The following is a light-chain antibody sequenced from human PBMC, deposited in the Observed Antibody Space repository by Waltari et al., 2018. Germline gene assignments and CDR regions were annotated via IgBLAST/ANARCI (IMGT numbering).Light chain of an antibody. J-gene: IGLJ2*01. V-gene: IGLV1-40*01. Sequence: QSVLTQPPSMSGAPGQRVTISCTGSSSNIGAGYDVHWYQQLPGAAPKLLLYGNTYRPSGFPDRFSGSKSGTSASLAITGLQAEDEADYYCQSYDSSPSGVVFGGGTKLTVL. CDR1: SSNIGAGYD. CDR2: GNT. CDR3: QSYDSSPSGVV.